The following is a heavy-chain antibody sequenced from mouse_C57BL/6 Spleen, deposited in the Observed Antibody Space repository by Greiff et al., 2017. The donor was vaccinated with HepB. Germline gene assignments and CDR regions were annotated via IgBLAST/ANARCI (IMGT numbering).Heavy chain of an antibody. CDR1: GYTFTSYW. CDR2: IDPSDSET. Sequence: QVQLQQPGAELVRPGSSVKLSCKASGYTFTSYWMHWVKQRPIQGLEWIGNIDPSDSETHYNQKFKDKATLTVDKSSSTAYMQLSSLTSEDSAVYYCAHYDYDCGFDYWGQGTTLTVSS. CDR3: AHYDYDCGFDY. D-gene: IGHD2-4*01. J-gene: IGHJ2*01. V-gene: IGHV1-52*01.